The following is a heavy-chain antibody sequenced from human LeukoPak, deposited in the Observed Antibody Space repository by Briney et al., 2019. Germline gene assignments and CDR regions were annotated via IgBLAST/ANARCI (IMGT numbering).Heavy chain of an antibody. V-gene: IGHV3-21*01. CDR3: ARVGGIAAAGTRPGPH. Sequence: GGSLRLSCAASGSTFSSYSMNWVRQAPGKGLEWVSSISSSSSYIYYADSVKGRFTISRDNAKNSLYLQMNSLRAEDTAVYYCARVGGIAAAGTRPGPHWGQGTLVTVSS. CDR1: GSTFSSYS. J-gene: IGHJ4*02. CDR2: ISSSSSYI. D-gene: IGHD6-13*01.